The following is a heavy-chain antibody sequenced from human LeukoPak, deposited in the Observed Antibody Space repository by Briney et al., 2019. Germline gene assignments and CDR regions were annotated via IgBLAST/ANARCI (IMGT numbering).Heavy chain of an antibody. V-gene: IGHV3-7*01. CDR3: ASLQNYYDSSGSFDY. D-gene: IGHD3-22*01. Sequence: GGSLRLSCAASGFTFSSYCMSWVRQAPGKGLEWVANIKEDGSEKYYVDSVKGRFTISRDNAKNSLYLQVNSLRAEDTAVYYCASLQNYYDSSGSFDYWGQGTLVTVSS. CDR1: GFTFSSYC. CDR2: IKEDGSEK. J-gene: IGHJ4*02.